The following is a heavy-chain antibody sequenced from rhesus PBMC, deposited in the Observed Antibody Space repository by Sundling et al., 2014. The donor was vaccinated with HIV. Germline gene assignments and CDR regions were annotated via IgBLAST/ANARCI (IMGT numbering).Heavy chain of an antibody. CDR1: GFSLSTSGMG. CDR3: ARIEGTTLFDH. CDR2: IYWDDDK. Sequence: QVTLKESGPALVKPTQTLTLTCTFSGFSLSTSGMGVGWIRQPPGKTLEWLAHIYWDDDKRYSPSLKSRLTISKDTSKNQVVLTMTNMDPVDTATYYCARIEGTTLFDHWGQGVLVTVSS. V-gene: IGHV2-174*02. D-gene: IGHD2-33*01. J-gene: IGHJ4*01.